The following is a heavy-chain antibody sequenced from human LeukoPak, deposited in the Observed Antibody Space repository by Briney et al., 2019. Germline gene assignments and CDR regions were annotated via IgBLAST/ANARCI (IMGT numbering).Heavy chain of an antibody. D-gene: IGHD3-22*01. CDR2: ISHDGSNK. CDR1: GFTFSSYA. Sequence: PGRSMRLSCAASGFTFSSYAMHWVRQAPGKGLEWVAVISHDGSNKYYADSVKGRFTISRDNSKNTLYLQMNSLRAEDTAVYYCATGGDSSGYYHYYYGMDVWGQGTTVTVSS. V-gene: IGHV3-30-3*01. CDR3: ATGGDSSGYYHYYYGMDV. J-gene: IGHJ6*02.